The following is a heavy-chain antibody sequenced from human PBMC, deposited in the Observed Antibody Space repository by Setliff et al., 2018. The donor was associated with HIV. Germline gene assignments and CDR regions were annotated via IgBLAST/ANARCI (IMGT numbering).Heavy chain of an antibody. Sequence: SETLSLTCAVYGGSLANYYWSWFRQSPGKGLEWIGEIADSGATDYNPSLKSRVIISLDTSKKQFSLKLNSVTAAETAIYYCARGMDYTGSWFRPFYLDFWGHGNLVTVSS. CDR3: ARGMDYTGSWFRPFYLDF. D-gene: IGHD3-3*01. CDR2: IADSGAT. V-gene: IGHV4-34*01. CDR1: GGSLANYY. J-gene: IGHJ4*01.